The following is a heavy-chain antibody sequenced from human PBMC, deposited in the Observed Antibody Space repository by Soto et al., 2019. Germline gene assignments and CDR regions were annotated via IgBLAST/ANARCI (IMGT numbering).Heavy chain of an antibody. J-gene: IGHJ5*02. CDR2: INHSGST. CDR1: GGSFSGYY. Sequence: PSETLSLTCAVYGGSFSGYYWSWIGQPPGKGLEWIGEINHSGSTKYTPSLKSRVTISVDTSKTPFTLKPSSVTAADKAVYYCERGRRVVITTRYKWFDPWGQGTLVTVSS. D-gene: IGHD3-22*01. CDR3: ERGRRVVITTRYKWFDP. V-gene: IGHV4-34*01.